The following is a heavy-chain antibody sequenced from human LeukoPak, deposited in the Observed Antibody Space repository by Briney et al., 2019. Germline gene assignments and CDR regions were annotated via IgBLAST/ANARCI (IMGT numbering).Heavy chain of an antibody. Sequence: APLPLTTIASGGTISSYYWSWIRQPPGKGLEWIGCIYYSGSTYYNPSLKSRVTISVDTSKNQFSLKLSSVTAADTAVYYCARGIGAVGYYYYFMVVWGRGTTVTVPS. V-gene: IGHV4-59*12. D-gene: IGHD6-13*01. CDR2: IYYSGST. CDR1: GGTISSYY. CDR3: ARGIGAVGYYYYFMVV. J-gene: IGHJ6*03.